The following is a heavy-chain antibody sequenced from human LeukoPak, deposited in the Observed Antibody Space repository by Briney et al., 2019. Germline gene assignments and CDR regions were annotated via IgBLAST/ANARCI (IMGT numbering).Heavy chain of an antibody. J-gene: IGHJ3*02. CDR3: TTVGDIVVETDAFDI. CDR2: IISKTDGGTT. Sequence: GGSLRLSCAASGFTFSNAWMNWVRQATGKGLEWVGRIISKTDGGTTDYAAPVKGRFTISRDDSKNTLYLQMNSLKTEDTSVYYCTTVGDIVVETDAFDIWGQGTMVTVSS. CDR1: GFTFSNAW. D-gene: IGHD2-2*01. V-gene: IGHV3-15*07.